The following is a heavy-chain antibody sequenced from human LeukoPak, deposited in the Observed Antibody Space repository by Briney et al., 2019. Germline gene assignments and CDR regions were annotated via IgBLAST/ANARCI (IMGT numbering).Heavy chain of an antibody. D-gene: IGHD3-22*01. J-gene: IGHJ4*02. CDR1: GGSFSGYY. CDR3: ARLSPNYYDSSGYPGGFDY. CDR2: INHSGST. Sequence: PSETLSLTCAVYGGSFSGYYWSWIRQPPGKGLEWIGEINHSGSTNYNPSLKSRVTISVDTSKNQFSLKLSSVTAADTAVYYCARLSPNYYDSSGYPGGFDYWGQGTLVTVSS. V-gene: IGHV4-34*01.